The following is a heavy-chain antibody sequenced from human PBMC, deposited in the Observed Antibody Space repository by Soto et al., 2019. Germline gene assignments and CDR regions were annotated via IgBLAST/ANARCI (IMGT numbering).Heavy chain of an antibody. D-gene: IGHD4-17*01. CDR3: ARLLTPYGDYSTYYYYMDV. CDR2: IYYSGST. J-gene: IGHJ6*03. V-gene: IGHV4-59*08. Sequence: SETLSLTCTVSGGSISSYYWSWIRQPPGKGLEWIGYIYYSGSTNYNPSLKSRVTISVDTSKNQFSLKLSSVTAADTAVYYCARLLTPYGDYSTYYYYMDVWGKGTTVTVSS. CDR1: GGSISSYY.